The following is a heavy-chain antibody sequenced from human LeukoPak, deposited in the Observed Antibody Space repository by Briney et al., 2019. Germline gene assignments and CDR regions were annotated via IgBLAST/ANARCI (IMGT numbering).Heavy chain of an antibody. D-gene: IGHD2-8*01. CDR1: GYTFTSYG. Sequence: ASVKVSRKASGYTFTSYGISWVRQAPGHALEWMEWISAYNRNTNYAHKLHGRSTITTDTYTSTAYMELRSLRCGDTAVYYCARETRSMVMFDYWVGGTLV. CDR2: ISAYNRNT. V-gene: IGHV1-18*01. J-gene: IGHJ4*02. CDR3: ARETRSMVMFDY.